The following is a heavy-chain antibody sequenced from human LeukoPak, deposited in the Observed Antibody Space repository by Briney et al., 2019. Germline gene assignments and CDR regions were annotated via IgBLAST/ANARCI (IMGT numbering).Heavy chain of an antibody. CDR1: GFTFTSYA. J-gene: IGHJ4*02. D-gene: IGHD4-17*01. CDR3: ASAGGLHYGDYADY. CDR2: INAGNGNT. V-gene: IGHV1-3*01. Sequence: GGSLRLSCAASGFTFTSYAMHWVRQAPGQRLEWMGWINAGNGNTKYSQKFQGRVTITRDTSASTAYMELSSLRSEDTAVYYCASAGGLHYGDYADYWGQGTLVTVSS.